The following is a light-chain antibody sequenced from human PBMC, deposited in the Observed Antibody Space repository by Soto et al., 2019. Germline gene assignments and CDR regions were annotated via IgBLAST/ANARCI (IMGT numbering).Light chain of an antibody. CDR1: QSIRSY. Sequence: DIQMTQSPSSLSASVGDRVTITCRASQSIRSYLNWYQQKPGKAPKLLISRASSLHSGVPSRFSGSGSGTDFTLTISSLQPEDFAAYYCQHSYNAPWTFCHGTKVDI. J-gene: IGKJ1*01. CDR2: RAS. CDR3: QHSYNAPWT. V-gene: IGKV1-39*01.